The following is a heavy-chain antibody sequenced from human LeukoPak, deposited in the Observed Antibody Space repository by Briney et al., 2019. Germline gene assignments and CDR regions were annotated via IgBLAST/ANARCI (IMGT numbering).Heavy chain of an antibody. CDR2: IYHSGST. Sequence: SETLSLTCAVSGYSISSGYYWGWIRQPPGKGLEWSGNIYHSGSTYYNPSLKSRVTMSVDTSNNQFSLKLSSVTAADTAVYYCARGAESYDLWSGYSFDIWGQGTMVTVSS. CDR3: ARGAESYDLWSGYSFDI. V-gene: IGHV4-38-2*01. CDR1: GYSISSGYY. J-gene: IGHJ3*02. D-gene: IGHD3-3*01.